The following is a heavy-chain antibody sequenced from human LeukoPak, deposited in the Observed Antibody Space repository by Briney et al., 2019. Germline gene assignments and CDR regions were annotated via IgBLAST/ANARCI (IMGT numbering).Heavy chain of an antibody. Sequence: SETLSLTCTVSGGSISSYYWSWIRQPPGKRLEWIGYIYYSGSTNYNPSLKSRVTISVDTSKNQFSLKLSSVTAADTAVYYCAREDSSGRHDAFDIWGQGTMVTVSS. D-gene: IGHD6-19*01. J-gene: IGHJ3*02. CDR1: GGSISSYY. CDR3: AREDSSGRHDAFDI. CDR2: IYYSGST. V-gene: IGHV4-59*01.